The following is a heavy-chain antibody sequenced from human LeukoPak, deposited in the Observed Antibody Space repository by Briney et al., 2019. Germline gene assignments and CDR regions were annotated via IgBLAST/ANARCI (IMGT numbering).Heavy chain of an antibody. CDR3: ARAPGTTLHYGGLDV. CDR1: GFTVSSNY. Sequence: GGSLRLSCAASGFTVSSNYMTWVRQAPGKGPEWVSVIYSDSSTYYADSMKGRFTISRDNSKNTLYLQMSYLRAEDTAVYYCARAPGTTLHYGGLDVWGQGTTVTVSS. J-gene: IGHJ6*02. D-gene: IGHD4-17*01. V-gene: IGHV3-66*01. CDR2: IYSDSST.